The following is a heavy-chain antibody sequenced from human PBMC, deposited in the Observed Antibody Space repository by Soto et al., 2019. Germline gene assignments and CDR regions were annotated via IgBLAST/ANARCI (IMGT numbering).Heavy chain of an antibody. D-gene: IGHD3-16*02. CDR2: IYYSGST. J-gene: IGHJ5*02. Sequence: SETLSLTCTVSGGSISSYYWSWIRQPPGKGLEWIGYIYYSGSTNYNPSLKSRVTISVDTSKNQFSLKLSSVTAADTAVYYCARVDDYIWGSYRQNWFDPWGQGTLVTVSS. V-gene: IGHV4-59*01. CDR3: ARVDDYIWGSYRQNWFDP. CDR1: GGSISSYY.